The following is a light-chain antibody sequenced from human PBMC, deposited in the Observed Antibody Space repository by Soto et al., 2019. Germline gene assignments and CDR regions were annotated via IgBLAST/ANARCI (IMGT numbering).Light chain of an antibody. CDR1: SSDVGGYNY. Sequence: QSALTQPASVSGSPGQSITISCTGTSSDVGGYNYVSWYQQHPGKAPKLIIYDVNNRPSGVSNRFSGSKSGNTASLTISGVQAEDEADYYCSSYTISSTRVFGGGTKLTVL. V-gene: IGLV2-14*01. J-gene: IGLJ2*01. CDR3: SSYTISSTRV. CDR2: DVN.